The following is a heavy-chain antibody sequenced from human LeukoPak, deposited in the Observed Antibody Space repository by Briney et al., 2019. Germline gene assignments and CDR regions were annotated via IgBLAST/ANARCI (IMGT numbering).Heavy chain of an antibody. D-gene: IGHD3-10*01. V-gene: IGHV1-2*02. CDR2: INPNSGGT. Sequence: GASVKVSCKASGYTFTGYYMHWVRQAPGQGLEWMGWINPNSGGTNYAQKFQGRVTMTRDTSISTAYMELSRLRSDDTAVYYCARDLPGSLTEFDYWGQGTLVTVSS. J-gene: IGHJ4*02. CDR3: ARDLPGSLTEFDY. CDR1: GYTFTGYY.